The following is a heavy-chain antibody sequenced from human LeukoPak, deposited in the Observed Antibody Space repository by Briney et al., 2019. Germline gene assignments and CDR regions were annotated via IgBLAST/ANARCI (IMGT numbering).Heavy chain of an antibody. D-gene: IGHD3-22*01. V-gene: IGHV3-23*01. J-gene: IGHJ4*02. CDR2: ISGSGVST. Sequence: PGGSLRLSWAASGXTFSSYAMTWVRQAPGKGLEWVSAISGSGVSTYYADSVKGRFTISRDNSRNTLYLQMNTLRAEDTAVYYCARFPHYYDSSGYSFWGQGTLVTVSS. CDR1: GXTFSSYA. CDR3: ARFPHYYDSSGYSF.